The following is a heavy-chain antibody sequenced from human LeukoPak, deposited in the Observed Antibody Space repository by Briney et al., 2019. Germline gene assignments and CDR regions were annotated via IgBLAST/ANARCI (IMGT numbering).Heavy chain of an antibody. D-gene: IGHD2-21*02. Sequence: SETLSLTCTVSGDSISSSSYYWGWIRQPPGKGLEWIGEINHGGSTNYNPSLKSRVTISVDTSKNQFSLRLSSVTAADTAVYYCARGLSAIVHWGQGTLVTVSS. CDR3: ARGLSAIVH. J-gene: IGHJ4*02. CDR1: GDSISSSSYY. CDR2: INHGGST. V-gene: IGHV4-39*07.